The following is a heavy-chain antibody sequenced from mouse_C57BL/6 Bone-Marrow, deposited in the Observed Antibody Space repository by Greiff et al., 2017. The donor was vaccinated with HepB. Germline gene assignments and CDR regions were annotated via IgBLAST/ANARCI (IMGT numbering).Heavy chain of an antibody. V-gene: IGHV3-6*01. CDR2: ISYDGSN. Sequence: EVKLMESGPGLVKPSQSLSLTCSVTGYSITSGYYWNWIRQFPGNKLEWMGYISYDGSNNYNPSLKNRISITRDTSKNQFFLKLNSVTTEDTATYYCARDWLPFDYWGQGTTLTVSS. CDR1: GYSITSGYY. J-gene: IGHJ2*01. CDR3: ARDWLPFDY.